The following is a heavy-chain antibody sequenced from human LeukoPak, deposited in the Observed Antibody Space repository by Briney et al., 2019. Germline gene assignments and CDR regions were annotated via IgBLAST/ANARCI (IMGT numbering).Heavy chain of an antibody. Sequence: GGSLRLSCAASGFTFSSYAMSWVRQAPGKGLEWVSAISGSGGSTYYADSVKGQFTISRDNSKNTLYLQMNSLRAEDTAVYYCAKKREIAVAADFDYWGQGTLVTVSS. V-gene: IGHV3-23*01. CDR2: ISGSGGST. J-gene: IGHJ4*02. CDR1: GFTFSSYA. D-gene: IGHD6-19*01. CDR3: AKKREIAVAADFDY.